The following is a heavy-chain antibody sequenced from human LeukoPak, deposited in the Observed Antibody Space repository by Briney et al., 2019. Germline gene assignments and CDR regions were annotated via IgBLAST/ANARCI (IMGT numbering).Heavy chain of an antibody. CDR2: IYHSGST. CDR1: GYSISSGYY. V-gene: IGHV4-38-2*02. D-gene: IGHD5-18*01. Sequence: SETLSLTCTVSGYSISSGYYWGWIRQPPGKGLESIGSIYHSGSTYYNLSLKSRVTISVDTSKNQFSLKLSSVTAADTAVYYCARISGYSYGSLIDYWGQGTLVTVSS. J-gene: IGHJ4*02. CDR3: ARISGYSYGSLIDY.